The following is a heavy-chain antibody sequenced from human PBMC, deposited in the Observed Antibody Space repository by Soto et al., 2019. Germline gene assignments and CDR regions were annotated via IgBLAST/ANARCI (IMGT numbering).Heavy chain of an antibody. J-gene: IGHJ6*02. V-gene: IGHV3-23*01. CDR1: GFTFSSSD. Sequence: EVQLLESGGGLVQPGGSLRLSCAASGFTFSSSDMRWVRQAPGKGLQWVSGVSVSDGSTYYADSVKGRFTISRDNSKNTLYLQMTSLRAEDTAVYYCAQDGRSYNQGVCGQGTTVTVSS. CDR3: AQDGRSYNQGV. D-gene: IGHD1-26*01. CDR2: VSVSDGST.